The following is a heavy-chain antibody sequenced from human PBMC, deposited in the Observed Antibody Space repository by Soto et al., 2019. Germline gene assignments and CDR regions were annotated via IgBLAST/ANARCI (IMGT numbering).Heavy chain of an antibody. D-gene: IGHD3-3*01. CDR1: GFTFSSYG. CDR2: IWYDGSNK. CDR3: ARDWRLIFGVVTSGMDV. Sequence: PWGSLRLSCAASGFTFSSYGMHWVRQAPGKGLEWVAVIWYDGSNKYYADSVKGRFTISRDNSKNTLYLQMNSLRAEDTAVYYCARDWRLIFGVVTSGMDVWGQGTTVTVSS. J-gene: IGHJ6*02. V-gene: IGHV3-33*01.